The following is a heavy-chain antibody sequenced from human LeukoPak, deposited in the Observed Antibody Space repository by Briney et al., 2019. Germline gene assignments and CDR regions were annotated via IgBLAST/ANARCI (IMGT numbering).Heavy chain of an antibody. D-gene: IGHD1-26*01. Sequence: GGSLRLSCAASGFTFSSYAMSWVRQAPGKGLEWVSAISGSGGSTYYAGSVKGRFTISRDNSKNTLYLQMNSLRAEDTAVYYCAKFSGSYRDYFDYWGQGTLVTVSS. J-gene: IGHJ4*02. CDR1: GFTFSSYA. CDR3: AKFSGSYRDYFDY. CDR2: ISGSGGST. V-gene: IGHV3-23*01.